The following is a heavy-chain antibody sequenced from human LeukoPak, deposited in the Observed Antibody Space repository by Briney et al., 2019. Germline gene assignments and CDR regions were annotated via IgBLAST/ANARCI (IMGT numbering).Heavy chain of an antibody. CDR3: AKRTDYSNYGPFDY. V-gene: IGHV3-23*01. D-gene: IGHD4-11*01. J-gene: IGHJ4*02. CDR1: GFTFSSYA. Sequence: GGSLRLPCAASGFTFSSYAMSWVRQAPGKGLEWVSAISGSGGSTYYADSVKGRFTISRDNSKNTLFLQMNSLRAEDTAVYYCAKRTDYSNYGPFDYWGQGTLVTVSS. CDR2: ISGSGGST.